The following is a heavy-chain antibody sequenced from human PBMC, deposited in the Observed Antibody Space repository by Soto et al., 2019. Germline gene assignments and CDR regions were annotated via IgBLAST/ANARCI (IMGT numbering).Heavy chain of an antibody. CDR3: ARGTGVDGSHYRDS. CDR2: IHHSGNT. Sequence: PSETLSLTCTVSGGSLSGDFFWTWIRQPPGKGLEWIGFIHHSGNTYYNPSLKSRVMISDDTSKNQFSLKLSSVTAAETAVFYCARGTGVDGSHYRDSWGQGTLVTVSS. J-gene: IGHJ4*02. CDR1: GGSLSGDFF. V-gene: IGHV4-30-4*01. D-gene: IGHD1-26*01.